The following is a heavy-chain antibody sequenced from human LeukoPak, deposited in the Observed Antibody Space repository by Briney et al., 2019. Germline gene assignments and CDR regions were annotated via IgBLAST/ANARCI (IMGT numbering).Heavy chain of an antibody. J-gene: IGHJ4*02. CDR2: INQDGSEK. CDR3: ARDRALYDSRRGYYYTEDDY. CDR1: GFSFSSFW. V-gene: IGHV3-7*03. D-gene: IGHD3-22*01. Sequence: SGGSLRLSCAASGFSFSSFWMSWVRQAPGKGLEWVANINQDGSEKYSVDSVKGRFTISRDNAKSSVYLQMNSLGADDTALYYCARDRALYDSRRGYYYTEDDYWGQGTLVTVSS.